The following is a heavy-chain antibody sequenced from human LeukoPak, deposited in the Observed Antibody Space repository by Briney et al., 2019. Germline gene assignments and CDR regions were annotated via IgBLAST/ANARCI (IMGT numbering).Heavy chain of an antibody. V-gene: IGHV4-34*01. D-gene: IGHD6-13*01. J-gene: IGHJ5*02. CDR1: GGSFSGYY. CDR3: ALGIAAAGTRADWFDP. Sequence: SETLSLTCAVYGGSFSGYYWSWIRQPPGKGLEWIGEIDHSGSTNYNPSLKSRVTISVDTSKNQFSLKLSSVTAADTAVYYCALGIAAAGTRADWFDPWGQGTLVTVSS. CDR2: IDHSGST.